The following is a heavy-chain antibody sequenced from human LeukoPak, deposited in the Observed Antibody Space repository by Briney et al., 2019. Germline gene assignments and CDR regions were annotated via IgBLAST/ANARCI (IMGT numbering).Heavy chain of an antibody. V-gene: IGHV3-48*02. CDR2: ISSSSRAI. Sequence: GGSLRLSCAASGFTFSSYSMNWVRQAPGKGLEWISYISSSSRAIYYADSVKGRFTISRDNAKNSLYLQMNSLRDEDTAVYYCARVMSSGFDYWGQGNLVTVSS. D-gene: IGHD6-25*01. CDR3: ARVMSSGFDY. CDR1: GFTFSSYS. J-gene: IGHJ4*02.